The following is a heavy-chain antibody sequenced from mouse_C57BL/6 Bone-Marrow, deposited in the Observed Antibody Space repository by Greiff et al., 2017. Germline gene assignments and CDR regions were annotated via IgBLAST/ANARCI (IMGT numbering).Heavy chain of an antibody. CDR1: GFNIKDDY. J-gene: IGHJ3*01. CDR2: IDPENGDT. Sequence: VQLQQSGAELVRPGASVKSSCTASGFNIKDDYMHWVKQRPEQGLEWIGWIDPENGDTEYASKFQGKATITADTSSNTAYLQLSSLTSEDTAVYYCTTGLWFAYWGQGTLVTVSA. D-gene: IGHD2-13*01. CDR3: TTGLWFAY. V-gene: IGHV14-4*01.